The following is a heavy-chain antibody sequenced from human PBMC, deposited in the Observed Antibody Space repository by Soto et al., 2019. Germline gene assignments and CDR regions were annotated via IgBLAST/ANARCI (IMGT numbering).Heavy chain of an antibody. J-gene: IGHJ5*01. CDR1: RFTFSDFA. CDR3: AKDAVPYNGKWDWFDS. CDR2: IGGGGSDT. D-gene: IGHD1-20*01. Sequence: DVQLLESGGGLVQPGGSLTLSCAASRFTFSDFAMSWVRQAPGKGLEWVSSIGGGGSDTYYADSVKGRFTISRDNSKHTLYLQMDSLRDEDTAVYYCAKDAVPYNGKWDWFDSWGQGTLVIVSS. V-gene: IGHV3-23*01.